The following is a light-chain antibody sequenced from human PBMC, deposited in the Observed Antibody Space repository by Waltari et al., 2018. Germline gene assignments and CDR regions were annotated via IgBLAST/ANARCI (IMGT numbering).Light chain of an antibody. CDR2: AAP. J-gene: IGKJ1*01. CDR3: QQSYSTPPVT. V-gene: IGKV1-39*01. Sequence: DIQMTQSPSSLSASVGDRVTITCRASQIISSYLNWYQQKPGKAPKFLIYAAPSLQSGVPSRFSGNGSGTDFTLTISSLQPEDFATYYCQQSYSTPPVTFGQGTKVEIK. CDR1: QIISSY.